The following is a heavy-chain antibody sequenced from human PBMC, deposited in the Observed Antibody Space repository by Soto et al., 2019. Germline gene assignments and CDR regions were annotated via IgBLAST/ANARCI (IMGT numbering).Heavy chain of an antibody. D-gene: IGHD1-7*01. J-gene: IGHJ5*02. V-gene: IGHV5-51*01. CDR3: ARLGGSVGAGTTKTGPLVP. CDR2: IYPGDSDT. Sequence: PGESLKISCKGSGYSFTSYWIGWVRQMPGKGLEWMGIIYPGDSDTRYSPSFQGQVTISADKSISTAYLQWSSLKASDTAMYYCARLGGSVGAGTTKTGPLVPWGQGTLVTVSS. CDR1: GYSFTSYW.